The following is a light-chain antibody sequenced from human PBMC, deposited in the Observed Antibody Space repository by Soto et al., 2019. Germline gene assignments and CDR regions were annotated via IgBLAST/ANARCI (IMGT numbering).Light chain of an antibody. V-gene: IGKV3-20*01. J-gene: IGKJ1*01. Sequence: EYVLSQSPGNLSLSPGERATLSCRASQSVASSYLGWYQQKLGQAPRLLIYGTSSRATGVPDRFSGSGSGTDFTLTISRLESEDFAVYYCQQYVDSRGAFGRGTKVDIK. CDR1: QSVASSY. CDR3: QQYVDSRGA. CDR2: GTS.